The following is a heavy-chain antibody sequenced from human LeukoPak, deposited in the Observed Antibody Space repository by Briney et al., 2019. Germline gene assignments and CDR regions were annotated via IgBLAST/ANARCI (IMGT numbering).Heavy chain of an antibody. D-gene: IGHD6-13*01. CDR3: AREAILSIAAAANPYFDY. CDR2: INPNSGGT. CDR1: GYTFTGYY. V-gene: IGHV1-2*02. J-gene: IGHJ4*02. Sequence: ASVKVSCKASGYTFTGYYMHWVRQAPGQGLEWMGWINPNSGGTNYAQKFQGRVTMTRDTSISTAYMELSRLRSDDTAVYHCAREAILSIAAAANPYFDYWGQGTLVTVSS.